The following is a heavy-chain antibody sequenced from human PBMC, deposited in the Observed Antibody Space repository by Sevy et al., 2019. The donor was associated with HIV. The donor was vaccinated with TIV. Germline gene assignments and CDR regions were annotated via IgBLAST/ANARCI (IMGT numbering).Heavy chain of an antibody. D-gene: IGHD3-3*01. V-gene: IGHV4-34*01. Sequence: SETLSLTCAVYGGSFSGHSWTWVRQSPGKGLEWIGEINDSGDTNFNPSLKSRVTMSVDSSKQQFFLKLRSVTAADTSVYYCARAGDDFWTTYYLDSWGQGTLVTVSS. J-gene: IGHJ4*02. CDR2: INDSGDT. CDR3: ARAGDDFWTTYYLDS. CDR1: GGSFSGHS.